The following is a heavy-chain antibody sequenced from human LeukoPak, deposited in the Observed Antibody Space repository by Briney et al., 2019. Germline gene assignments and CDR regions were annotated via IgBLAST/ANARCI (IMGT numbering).Heavy chain of an antibody. CDR2: ISSSGSTI. V-gene: IGHV3-48*03. D-gene: IGHD6-19*01. CDR1: GFTFSSYE. CDR3: ARGYSSGWDPHFDY. J-gene: IGHJ4*02. Sequence: GGSLRLSCAASGFTFSSYEMNWVRQAPGKGLEWVSYISSSGSTIYYADSVQGRFTISRDNAKNSLYLQMNSLRAEDTAVYYCARGYSSGWDPHFDYWGQGTLVTVSS.